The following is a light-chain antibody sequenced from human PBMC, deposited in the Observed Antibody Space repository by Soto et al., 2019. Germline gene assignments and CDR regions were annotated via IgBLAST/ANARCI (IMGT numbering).Light chain of an antibody. CDR1: QGISNY. Sequence: DLQMTQSPSSLSAFVGDRVTITCRASQGISNYLAWYQQKPGKVPKLLIYGASTLQSGVPSRFSGSGSGTDFTLTISSLQPEDVATYYCQKYNIVPWTFGQGTKVEIK. CDR3: QKYNIVPWT. CDR2: GAS. V-gene: IGKV1-27*01. J-gene: IGKJ1*01.